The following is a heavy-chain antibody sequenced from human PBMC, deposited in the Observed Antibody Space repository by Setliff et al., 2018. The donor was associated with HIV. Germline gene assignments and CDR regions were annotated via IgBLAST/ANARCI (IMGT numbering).Heavy chain of an antibody. CDR1: GASFSGYY. Sequence: SETLSLTCAVYGASFSGYYWSWIRQPPGKGLEWIGYIYYSGSTNYNPSLKSRVTISVDTSKNQFSLKLSSVTAADTAVYYCARHGQDYQLGYYYYYMDVWGKGTTVTVSS. V-gene: IGHV4-59*08. D-gene: IGHD2-2*01. J-gene: IGHJ6*03. CDR2: IYYSGST. CDR3: ARHGQDYQLGYYYYYMDV.